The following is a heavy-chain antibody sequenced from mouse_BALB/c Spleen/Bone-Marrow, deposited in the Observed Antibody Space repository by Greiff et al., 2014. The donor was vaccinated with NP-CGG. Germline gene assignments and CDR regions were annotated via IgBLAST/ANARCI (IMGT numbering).Heavy chain of an antibody. CDR1: GFAFSSYD. Sequence: VQLQQSGGGLVKPGGSLKLSCAASGFAFSSYDMSWVRQTPEKRLEWVAYISDGGGTTYYSDTVKGRFTISRDNAKNTLYLQMSSLKSEDTAIYYCTRHGGYYPYYYAMDYWGQGTSVTVSS. D-gene: IGHD2-3*01. J-gene: IGHJ4*01. V-gene: IGHV5-12-1*01. CDR3: TRHGGYYPYYYAMDY. CDR2: ISDGGGTT.